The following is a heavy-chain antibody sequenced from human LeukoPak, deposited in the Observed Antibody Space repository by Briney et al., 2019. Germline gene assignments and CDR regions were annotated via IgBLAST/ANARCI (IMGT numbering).Heavy chain of an antibody. J-gene: IGHJ4*02. Sequence: ASVKVSCKASGYTFTSYGISWVRQAPGQGLEWMGWISAYNGNTNYAQKLQGRVTMTTETSTSTAYMELRSLRSDDTAVYYCARDPYYYDSSGYYHEDYWGQGTLVTVSS. D-gene: IGHD3-22*01. CDR2: ISAYNGNT. CDR3: ARDPYYYDSSGYYHEDY. V-gene: IGHV1-18*01. CDR1: GYTFTSYG.